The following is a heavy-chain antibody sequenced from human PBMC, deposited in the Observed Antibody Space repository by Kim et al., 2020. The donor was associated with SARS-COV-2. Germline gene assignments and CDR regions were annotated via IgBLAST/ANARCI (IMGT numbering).Heavy chain of an antibody. CDR3: ARDMEQLWLNLDY. J-gene: IGHJ4*02. CDR1: GFTFSSYW. Sequence: GGSLRLSCAVSGFTFSSYWMHWVRQAPGKGLVWVSRINSDGSSTSYADSVKGRFTISRDNAKNTLYLQMNSLRAEDTAVYYCARDMEQLWLNLDYWGQGTLVTVSS. D-gene: IGHD5-18*01. CDR2: INSDGSST. V-gene: IGHV3-74*01.